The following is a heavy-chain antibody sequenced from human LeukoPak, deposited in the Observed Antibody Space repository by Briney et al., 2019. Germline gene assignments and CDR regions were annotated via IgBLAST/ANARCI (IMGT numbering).Heavy chain of an antibody. D-gene: IGHD1-26*01. CDR1: GFTFSSHS. CDR3: AKDRSIGTYYTFDS. CDR2: ISGSGGST. Sequence: GGSLRLSCAASGFTFSSHSMNWVRQAPGKGLEWVSTISGSGGSTYYADSMKGRFTISRDNSKNTLYLQMSSLRAEDTAVYYCAKDRSIGTYYTFDSWGQGSLVTVSS. V-gene: IGHV3-23*01. J-gene: IGHJ4*02.